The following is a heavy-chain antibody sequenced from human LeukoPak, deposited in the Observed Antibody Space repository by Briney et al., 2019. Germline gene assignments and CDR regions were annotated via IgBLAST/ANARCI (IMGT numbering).Heavy chain of an antibody. CDR3: ARYDS. CDR2: IYPGDFDA. V-gene: IGHV5-51*01. J-gene: IGHJ5*01. CDR1: GYIFNSYW. Sequence: GESLKISCKGSGYIFNSYWIGWVRQMPGKGLEWMGIIYPGDFDATYSPSFQGQVTIAADKSITTAYLQWSSLKASDSAIYYCARYDSWGQGTLVTVSS.